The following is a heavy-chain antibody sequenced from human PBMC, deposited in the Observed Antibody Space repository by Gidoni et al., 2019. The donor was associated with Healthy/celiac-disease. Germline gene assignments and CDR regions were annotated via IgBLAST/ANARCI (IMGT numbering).Heavy chain of an antibody. Sequence: EVQLVQSGAEVKKPGESLKISCKGSGYSFTSYWSGWVRQMPGKGLEWRGVIYPGDSDPRYSPAFQGQVTISADKAISIAYLQWRSLKASDTAMYYCARSTRSYDYGYGMDVWGQGATVTVSS. CDR3: ARSTRSYDYGYGMDV. CDR1: GYSFTSYW. V-gene: IGHV5-51*01. D-gene: IGHD3-16*01. J-gene: IGHJ6*02. CDR2: IYPGDSDP.